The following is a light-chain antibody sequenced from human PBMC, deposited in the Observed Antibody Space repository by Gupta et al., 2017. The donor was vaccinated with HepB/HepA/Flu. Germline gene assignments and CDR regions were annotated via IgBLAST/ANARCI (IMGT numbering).Light chain of an antibody. CDR3: QEYKSASFT. CDR1: QGISNF. V-gene: IGKV1-27*01. J-gene: IGKJ5*01. Sequence: DIQMTQSPSSLSASVGDRVTITCRASQGISNFLAWFQQTPGKVPNLLIYGASTLQSGVPSRFSRSGSGTXFTLTMXSLQPEDVATYYSQEYKSASFTFGXGTRVEIK. CDR2: GAS.